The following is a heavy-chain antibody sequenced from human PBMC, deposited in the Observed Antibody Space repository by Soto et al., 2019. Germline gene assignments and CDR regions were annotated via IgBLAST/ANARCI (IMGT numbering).Heavy chain of an antibody. V-gene: IGHV3-23*01. J-gene: IGHJ4*02. CDR1: GFTFSSYD. Sequence: EVQLLESGGGLVQPGGSLRLSCVGSGFTFSSYDMTWVRQAPGKGLEWVSSFSFYGRRDNTYYADSVKGRFTISRDNSRNTMYLQMDILRVEDTAVYYCAKSLYNDNGGPNDHRGQGTLVTVSS. D-gene: IGHD1-1*01. CDR2: FSFYGRRDNT. CDR3: AKSLYNDNGGPNDH.